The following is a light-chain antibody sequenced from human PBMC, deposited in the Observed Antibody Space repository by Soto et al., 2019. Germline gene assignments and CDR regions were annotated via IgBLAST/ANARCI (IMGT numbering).Light chain of an antibody. CDR3: QQYASSRT. Sequence: EIVLTQSPGTLSLSPGERATLSCRASQSVSNNYLAWYQQRPGQAPRLLIYAASSRATGIPDRFSGSGSGTDFTLTISGLEPEDFAVYYCQQYASSRTFGQGTKVEIK. CDR2: AAS. J-gene: IGKJ1*01. V-gene: IGKV3-20*01. CDR1: QSVSNNY.